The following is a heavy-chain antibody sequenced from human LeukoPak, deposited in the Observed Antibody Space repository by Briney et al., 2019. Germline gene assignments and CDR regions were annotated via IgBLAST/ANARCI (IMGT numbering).Heavy chain of an antibody. Sequence: ASVKVSCKASVYTFTGYYMHWVRPAPGQGLAWMGWINPKRGGTNYAQKFQGGVTMNRETPISTAYMELSRLRSDDTAVYDCGYPQPDCSGGSCRDYWGRGTLVTVSS. V-gene: IGHV1-2*02. J-gene: IGHJ4*02. CDR1: VYTFTGYY. CDR2: INPKRGGT. CDR3: GYPQPDCSGGSCRDY. D-gene: IGHD2-15*01.